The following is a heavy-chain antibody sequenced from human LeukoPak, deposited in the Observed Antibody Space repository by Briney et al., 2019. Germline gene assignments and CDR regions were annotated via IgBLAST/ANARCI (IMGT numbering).Heavy chain of an antibody. CDR3: ARIQDTAMGLDY. J-gene: IGHJ4*02. D-gene: IGHD5-18*01. CDR2: ISGSGGST. V-gene: IGHV3-23*01. CDR1: GFTFSNFA. Sequence: GGSLRLSCVASGFTFSNFAMSWVRQTLGEGLEWVSGISGSGGSTYYADSVKGRFTISRDNSKNTLYLQMNSLRAEDTAVYYCARIQDTAMGLDYWGQGTLVTVSS.